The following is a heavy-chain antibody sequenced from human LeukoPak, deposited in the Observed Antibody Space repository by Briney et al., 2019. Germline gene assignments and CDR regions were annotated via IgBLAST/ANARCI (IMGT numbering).Heavy chain of an antibody. CDR2: IYYSGST. CDR3: AREGYYYDSSGYYQTYYYYYYMDV. V-gene: IGHV4-39*02. CDR1: GGSISSSSYY. D-gene: IGHD3-22*01. Sequence: SETLSLTCTVSGGSISSSSYYWGWIRQPPGKGLEWIGSIYYSGSTYYNPSLKSRVTISVDTSKNQFSLKLSSVTAADTAVYYCAREGYYYDSSGYYQTYYYYYYMDVWGKGTTVTISS. J-gene: IGHJ6*03.